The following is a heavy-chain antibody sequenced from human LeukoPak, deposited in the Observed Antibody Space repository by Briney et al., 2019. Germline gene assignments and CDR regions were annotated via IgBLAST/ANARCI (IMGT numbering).Heavy chain of an antibody. CDR2: INHSGST. D-gene: IGHD5-24*01. CDR1: GGSFSGYY. V-gene: IGHV4-34*01. CDR3: ASRGGYNFVDDY. Sequence: SETLSLTCAVYGGSFSGYYWSWIRQPPGKGLEWIGKINHSGSTNYNPSLKSRVTISVDTSKNQFSLKLSSVTAADTAVYYCASRGGYNFVDDYWGQGTLVTVSS. J-gene: IGHJ4*02.